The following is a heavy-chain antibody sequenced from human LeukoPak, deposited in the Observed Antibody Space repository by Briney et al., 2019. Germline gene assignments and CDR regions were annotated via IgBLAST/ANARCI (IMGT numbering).Heavy chain of an antibody. Sequence: SVKVSCKASGYTFTSYGISWVRQAPGQGLEWMGGIIPIFGTANYAQKFQGRVTITADKSTSTAYMELSSLRSEDTAVYYCARDGGYYGSGNVAYYYYMDVWGKGTTVTVPS. V-gene: IGHV1-69*06. CDR3: ARDGGYYGSGNVAYYYYMDV. J-gene: IGHJ6*03. CDR2: IIPIFGTA. D-gene: IGHD3-10*01. CDR1: GYTFTSYG.